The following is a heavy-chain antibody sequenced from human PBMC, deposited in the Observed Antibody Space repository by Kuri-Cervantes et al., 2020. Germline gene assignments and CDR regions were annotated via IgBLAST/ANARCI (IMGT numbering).Heavy chain of an antibody. CDR3: AAVGDIVGATSRRTGDAFDI. CDR2: IVVGSGNT. V-gene: IGHV1-58*01. D-gene: IGHD1-26*01. CDR1: GFTFTSSA. J-gene: IGHJ3*02. Sequence: SVKVSCKASGFTFTSSAVQWVRQARGQRLEWIGWIVVGSGNTNYAQKFQERVTITRDMSTSTAYMELSSLRSEDTAVYYCAAVGDIVGATSRRTGDAFDIWGQGTMVTVSS.